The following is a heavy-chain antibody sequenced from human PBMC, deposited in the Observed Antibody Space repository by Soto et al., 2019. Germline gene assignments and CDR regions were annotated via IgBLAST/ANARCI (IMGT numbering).Heavy chain of an antibody. CDR1: GFSSNNYA. Sequence: GGSLRLSCAVSGFSSNNYAMNWVRLAPGKGLEWVSSISGGGTGTYSADAVRGRFTISSDKSRNTVYLQMSSLRAEDTAVYYCAKGHYYDNVGNWVANQAFDSWGQGSLVTVSS. CDR3: AKGHYYDNVGNWVANQAFDS. V-gene: IGHV3-23*01. D-gene: IGHD3-22*01. CDR2: ISGGGTGT. J-gene: IGHJ4*02.